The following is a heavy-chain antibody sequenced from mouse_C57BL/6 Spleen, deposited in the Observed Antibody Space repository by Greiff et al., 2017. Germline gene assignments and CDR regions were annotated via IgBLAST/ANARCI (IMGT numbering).Heavy chain of an antibody. V-gene: IGHV1-64*01. CDR3: ARATMVTTWYCDV. CDR1: GYTFTSYW. J-gene: IGHJ1*03. CDR2: IHPNSGRT. Sequence: QVQLQQPGAELVKPGASVKLSCKASGYTFTSYWMHWVKQRPGQGLEWIGLIHPNSGRTNYNEKFKSKATLTVDKSSSTAYMQLSSLTSEDSAVYYCARATMVTTWYCDVWGTGTTVTVSS. D-gene: IGHD2-2*01.